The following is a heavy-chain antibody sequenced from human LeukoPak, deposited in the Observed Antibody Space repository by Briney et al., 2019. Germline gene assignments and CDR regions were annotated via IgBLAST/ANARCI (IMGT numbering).Heavy chain of an antibody. D-gene: IGHD1-26*01. V-gene: IGHV1-2*02. CDR2: INPNNGGT. Sequence: ASVKVSCKASGYLFTGYYMHWVRQAPGQGLEWMGWINPNNGGTDYAQKFQGRVTMTRDTSLSTAYMELSRLRSDDTAMYYCARGEKNYYLNWGQGTLVTVSS. CDR1: GYLFTGYY. CDR3: ARGEKNYYLN. J-gene: IGHJ4*02.